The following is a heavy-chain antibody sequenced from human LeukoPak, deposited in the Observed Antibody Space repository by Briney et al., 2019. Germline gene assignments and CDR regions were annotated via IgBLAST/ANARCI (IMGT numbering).Heavy chain of an antibody. Sequence: GASVKVSCKASGYTFTSYYMHWVRQAPGQGLEWMGIINPSGGSTSYAQKFQGRVTMTRDTSTSTVYMELSSLRPEDTAVYYCARGRYDCSSTSCYLGGQWGLEDWGQGTLVTVSS. CDR2: INPSGGST. CDR1: GYTFTSYY. V-gene: IGHV1-46*01. D-gene: IGHD2-2*01. CDR3: ARGRYDCSSTSCYLGGQWGLED. J-gene: IGHJ4*02.